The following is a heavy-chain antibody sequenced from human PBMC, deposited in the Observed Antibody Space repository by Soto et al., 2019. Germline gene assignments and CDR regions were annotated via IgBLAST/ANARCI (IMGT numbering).Heavy chain of an antibody. D-gene: IGHD2-21*02. CDR2: IKSKTDGGTT. J-gene: IGHJ4*02. CDR3: TTETPPDCGGDCYPFDY. V-gene: IGHV3-15*07. Sequence: GGSLRLSCAASGFTFSNAWMNWVRQAPGKGLEWVGRIKSKTDGGTTDYAAPVKGRFTISRDDSKNTLYLQMNSLKTEDTAVYYCTTETPPDCGGDCYPFDYWGQGTLVTVSS. CDR1: GFTFSNAW.